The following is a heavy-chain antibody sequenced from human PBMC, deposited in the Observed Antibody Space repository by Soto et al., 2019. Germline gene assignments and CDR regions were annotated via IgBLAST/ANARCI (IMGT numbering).Heavy chain of an antibody. J-gene: IGHJ5*02. CDR2: INHSGST. Sequence: SETLCLTCAGYGGSFSGYYWSWIRQPPGKGLEWIGEINHSGSTNYNPSLKSRVTISVDTSKNQFSLKLSSVTAADTAVYYCASVLFQCYSANSDLYAPCGRRTPVIVSS. CDR3: ASVLFQCYSANSDLYAP. CDR1: GGSFSGYY. D-gene: IGHD2-15*01. V-gene: IGHV4-34*01.